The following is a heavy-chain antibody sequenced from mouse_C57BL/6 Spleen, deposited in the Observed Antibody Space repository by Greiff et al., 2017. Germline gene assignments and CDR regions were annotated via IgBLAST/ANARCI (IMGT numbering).Heavy chain of an antibody. V-gene: IGHV14-2*01. Sequence: VQLQQSGAELVKPGASVTLSCTASGFNITDYYMHWVKQRPEQGLEWIGRIDPEDGGTTYAPKFQGKATITADTSSNTAYLQLSSLTSEDTAVYYCARGTTVVTSWYFDVWGTGTTVTVSS. CDR1: GFNITDYY. CDR3: ARGTTVVTSWYFDV. CDR2: IDPEDGGT. J-gene: IGHJ1*03. D-gene: IGHD1-1*01.